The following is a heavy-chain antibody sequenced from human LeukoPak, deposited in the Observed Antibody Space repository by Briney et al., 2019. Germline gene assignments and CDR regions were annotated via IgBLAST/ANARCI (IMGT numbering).Heavy chain of an antibody. J-gene: IGHJ5*02. CDR2: MNPNSGKT. V-gene: IGHV1-8*01. CDR1: GYTFTSHD. CDR3: ARVGCSNISCYTWFDP. Sequence: VASVKVSCKASGYTFTSHDINWVRQARGQGLEWMGWMNPNSGKTDYAQKFQDRVTMTRNTSISTAYMELSSLRFEDTAVYYCARVGCSNISCYTWFDPWGQGTLVTVSS. D-gene: IGHD2-2*02.